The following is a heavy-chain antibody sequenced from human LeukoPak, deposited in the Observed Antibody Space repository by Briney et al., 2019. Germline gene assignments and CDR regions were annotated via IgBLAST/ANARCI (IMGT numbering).Heavy chain of an antibody. D-gene: IGHD6-19*01. V-gene: IGHV3-33*06. CDR2: IWYDGSNK. J-gene: IGHJ4*02. CDR3: AKVGSSGWTGDYFDY. CDR1: GFTFSSYG. Sequence: GGSLRLSCAASGFTFSSYGTHWVRQAPGKGLEGVAVIWYDGSNKYYADSVKGRFTISRDNSKNTLYLQMNSLRAEDTAVYYCAKVGSSGWTGDYFDYWGQGTLVTVSS.